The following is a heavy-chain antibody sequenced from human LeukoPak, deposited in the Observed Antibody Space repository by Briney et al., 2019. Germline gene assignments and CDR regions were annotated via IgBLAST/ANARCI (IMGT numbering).Heavy chain of an antibody. CDR1: GFTFTSSA. V-gene: IGHV1-58*01. D-gene: IGHD5-24*01. Sequence: SVKVSCKASGFTFTSSAVQWVRQARGQRLEWIGWIVVGSGNTNYAQKFQERVTITRDVSTSTAYMELSSLRSEDTAVYYCAADGYNLQYYFDYWGQGTLVTVSS. CDR3: AADGYNLQYYFDY. CDR2: IVVGSGNT. J-gene: IGHJ4*02.